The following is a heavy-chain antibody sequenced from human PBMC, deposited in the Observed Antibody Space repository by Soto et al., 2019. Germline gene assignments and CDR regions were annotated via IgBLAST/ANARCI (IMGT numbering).Heavy chain of an antibody. J-gene: IGHJ5*02. D-gene: IGHD5-12*01. Sequence: QVQLVQSGAEVKKPGSSVKVSCKASGGTFSNYAISWVRQAPGQGLEWMGGIIPIFGTANYAQKFQGRVPITADGSTSTAYMELSSLRSEDTAIYYCAVGSVDIVPTGMKPFDPWGQGTLVTVSS. CDR3: AVGSVDIVPTGMKPFDP. CDR1: GGTFSNYA. CDR2: IIPIFGTA. V-gene: IGHV1-69*12.